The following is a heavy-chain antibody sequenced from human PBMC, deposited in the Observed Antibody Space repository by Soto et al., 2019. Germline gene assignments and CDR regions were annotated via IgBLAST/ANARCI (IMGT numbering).Heavy chain of an antibody. Sequence: QFQLVQSGAEVKNPGASVKVSCKASGYRFTSYGIGWVRQAPGQGLEWMGWINAYNGNTNYAQNLQGRVTLTTDTSTSTAYMELRSLRSNDTAVYYCAMVDVYVTPSPQDVWGQGTTVTVSS. V-gene: IGHV1-18*01. D-gene: IGHD3-16*01. CDR1: GYRFTSYG. CDR2: INAYNGNT. CDR3: AMVDVYVTPSPQDV. J-gene: IGHJ6*02.